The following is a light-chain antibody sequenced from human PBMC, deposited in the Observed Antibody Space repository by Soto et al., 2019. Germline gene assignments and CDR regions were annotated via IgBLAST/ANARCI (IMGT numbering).Light chain of an antibody. CDR1: NVGSKD. CDR3: HVWESSSGHRGV. V-gene: IGLV3-21*01. CDR2: YDS. J-gene: IGLJ3*02. Sequence: SYELTQPASVSVAPGETARIPCGGNNVGSKDVHWYQQRPGQAPVLVIHYDSDRPSGISERFSGSNSGNTATLTISRVEAGDEAAYYCHVWESSSGHRGVFGGGTKVTVL.